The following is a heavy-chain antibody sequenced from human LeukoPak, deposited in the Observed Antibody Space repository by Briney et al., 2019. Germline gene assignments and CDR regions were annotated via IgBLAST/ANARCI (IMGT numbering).Heavy chain of an antibody. V-gene: IGHV3-33*01. CDR1: GFTFRNYG. CDR2: IWYDGSNK. Sequence: PGRSRRLSCAASGFTFRNYGMHWVRQAPGKGLEWVAVIWYDGSNKYYADSVKGRFTISRDNSKNTLYLQMNSLRAEDTAVYYCARDFYVGSGSYYIGYWGQGTLVTVSS. J-gene: IGHJ4*02. CDR3: ARDFYVGSGSYYIGY. D-gene: IGHD3-10*01.